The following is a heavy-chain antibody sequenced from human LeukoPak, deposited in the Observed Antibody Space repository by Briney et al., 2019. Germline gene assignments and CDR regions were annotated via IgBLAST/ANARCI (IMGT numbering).Heavy chain of an antibody. V-gene: IGHV1-18*01. J-gene: IGHJ4*02. CDR2: INTYKGDT. CDR1: GYTLTNYN. D-gene: IGHD4-23*01. Sequence: GASVKVSCKASGYTLTNYNISWVRQAPGQGLEWMGWINTYKGDTLYAQKLQGRVTMTADTSTNTAYMELRSLRFDDTAVYYCARGFGHCYGDNCFYFFDTWGQGFRVTVSS. CDR3: ARGFGHCYGDNCFYFFDT.